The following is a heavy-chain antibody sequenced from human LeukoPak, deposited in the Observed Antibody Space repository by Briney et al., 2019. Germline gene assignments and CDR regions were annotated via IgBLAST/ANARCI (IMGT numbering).Heavy chain of an antibody. J-gene: IGHJ6*03. D-gene: IGHD3-10*01. CDR3: ARGYYGSGSHCCHMDV. V-gene: IGHV4-34*01. CDR2: INHSGST. CDR1: VGSFSGYY. Sequence: SETLSLTCAVYVGSFSGYYWSWIRQPPGKGLEWIGKINHSGSTNYNSSLKSRVTISVDTSKNQFSLKLSSVAAADTAVYYCARGYYGSGSHCCHMDVWGKGTTITVS.